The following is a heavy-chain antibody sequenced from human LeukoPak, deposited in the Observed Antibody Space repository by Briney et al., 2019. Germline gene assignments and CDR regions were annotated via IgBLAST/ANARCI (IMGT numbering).Heavy chain of an antibody. J-gene: IGHJ4*02. CDR2: INHSGST. V-gene: IGHV4-34*01. CDR3: GRADCSGGTCYIY. Sequence: PSETLSLTCAVYGGSFSDFYWNWVRQPPGKGLEWIAEINHSGSTNYNPSLKSRVTIAVDTSKKQFSLNLSSVTAADTAVYYCGRADCSGGTCYIYWGQGTLVTVSS. CDR1: GGSFSDFY. D-gene: IGHD2-15*01.